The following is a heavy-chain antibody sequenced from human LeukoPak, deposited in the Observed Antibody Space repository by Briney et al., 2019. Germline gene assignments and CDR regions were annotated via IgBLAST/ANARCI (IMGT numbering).Heavy chain of an antibody. CDR2: IYYSGST. D-gene: IGHD3-3*01. J-gene: IGHJ4*02. V-gene: IGHV4-31*03. Sequence: PSQTLSLTCTVSGGSISSGGYYWSWIRQHPGKGLEWIGYIYYSGSTYHNPSLKSRVTISVDTSKNQFSLKLSSVTAADTAVYYYARGRIWSGYSTTVYFDYWGQGTLVTVSS. CDR3: ARGRIWSGYSTTVYFDY. CDR1: GGSISSGGYY.